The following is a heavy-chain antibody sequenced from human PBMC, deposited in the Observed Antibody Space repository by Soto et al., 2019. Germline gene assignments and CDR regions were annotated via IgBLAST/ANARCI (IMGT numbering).Heavy chain of an antibody. CDR3: AAGGGLPRYY. CDR1: GGSISSGGYS. V-gene: IGHV4-30-2*01. Sequence: QLQLQESGSGLVKPSQTLSLTCAVSGGSISSGGYSWSWIRQPPGKVLEWIGYIYHSGSTYYNPALKTRVTISGARSKNQCSLKLSSVTAADTAVYYCAAGGGLPRYYWGQGTLVTVSS. CDR2: IYHSGST. J-gene: IGHJ4*02. D-gene: IGHD5-12*01.